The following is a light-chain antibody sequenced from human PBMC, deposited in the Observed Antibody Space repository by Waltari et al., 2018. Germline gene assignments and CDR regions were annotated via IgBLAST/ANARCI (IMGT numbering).Light chain of an antibody. CDR1: QSINTW. CDR3: QHYYSST. V-gene: IGKV1-5*01. J-gene: IGKJ1*01. CDR2: AAS. Sequence: DIQLTQYPSTLSASVGDRVIITCRASQSINTWLAWYQQRPGHPPRLLISAASSLHSGVPSRFSGSGSETHFTLTINDLQPDDFATYYCQHYYSSTFGPGT.